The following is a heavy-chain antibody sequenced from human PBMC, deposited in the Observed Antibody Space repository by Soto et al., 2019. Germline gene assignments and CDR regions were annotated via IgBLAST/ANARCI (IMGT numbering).Heavy chain of an antibody. CDR2: INGGNGNT. D-gene: IGHD6-19*01. V-gene: IGHV1-3*01. CDR3: ARDRAVAGDSNFDY. CDR1: GYTFTSYA. Sequence: ASVKVSCKASGYTFTSYAMHWVRQAPGQMLEWMGLINGGNGNTKYSQKFRGRVTITRDTSASTAYMELSSLRSEDTAVYYCARDRAVAGDSNFDYGGPGTLVTVSS. J-gene: IGHJ4*02.